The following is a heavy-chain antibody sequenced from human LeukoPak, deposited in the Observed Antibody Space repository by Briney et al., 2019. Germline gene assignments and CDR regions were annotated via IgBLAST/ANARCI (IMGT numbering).Heavy chain of an antibody. CDR2: INPNSGGT. Sequence: GASVKVSCKASGYTFTGYYMHWVRQAPGQGLEWMGWINPNSGGTNYAQKFQGRVTMTRDTSISTAYMELSRLRSDDTAVYYCARDKVISGLWEVNYYYMDVWGKGTTVTVSS. CDR1: GYTFTGYY. J-gene: IGHJ6*03. D-gene: IGHD1-26*01. V-gene: IGHV1-2*02. CDR3: ARDKVISGLWEVNYYYMDV.